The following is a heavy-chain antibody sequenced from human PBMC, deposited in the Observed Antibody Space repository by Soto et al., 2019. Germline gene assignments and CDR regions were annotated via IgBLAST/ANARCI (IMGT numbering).Heavy chain of an antibody. Sequence: QVQLVESGGGVVQPGRSLRLSCAASGFTFSSYAVHWVRQAPGKRLEWVAVISYDGSNKYYADSVKGRFTISRDNSKNTLYLQMNSLRAEDTAVYYCARPYSGYDYGVGAFDIWGQGTMVTVSS. V-gene: IGHV3-30-3*01. J-gene: IGHJ3*02. CDR1: GFTFSSYA. D-gene: IGHD5-12*01. CDR2: ISYDGSNK. CDR3: ARPYSGYDYGVGAFDI.